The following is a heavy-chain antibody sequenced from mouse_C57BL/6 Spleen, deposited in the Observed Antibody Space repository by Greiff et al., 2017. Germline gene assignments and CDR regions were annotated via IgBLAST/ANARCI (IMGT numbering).Heavy chain of an antibody. J-gene: IGHJ3*01. Sequence: QVQLQQSGAELAKPGASVKLSCKASGYTFTSYWMHWVKQRPGQGLEWIGYINPSSGYTKYNQKFKDKATLTADKSSSTAYMQLSSLTYEDSAVYYCARTDYGSIPWFAYWGQGTLVTVSA. V-gene: IGHV1-7*01. CDR1: GYTFTSYW. CDR2: INPSSGYT. D-gene: IGHD1-1*01. CDR3: ARTDYGSIPWFAY.